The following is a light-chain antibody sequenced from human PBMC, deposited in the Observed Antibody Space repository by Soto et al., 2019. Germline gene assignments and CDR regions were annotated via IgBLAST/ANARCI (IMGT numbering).Light chain of an antibody. Sequence: PGERPTLSFRASQSVTSSYLAWYKXKPGQXTRLIIYGESXXATGIQDXXSGSGSGTDFTLAISRMEPEDLAVYYCQQYGSSGTVFGQGTRMEIK. CDR1: QSVTSSY. J-gene: IGKJ5*01. CDR2: GES. CDR3: QQYGSSGTV. V-gene: IGKV3-20*01.